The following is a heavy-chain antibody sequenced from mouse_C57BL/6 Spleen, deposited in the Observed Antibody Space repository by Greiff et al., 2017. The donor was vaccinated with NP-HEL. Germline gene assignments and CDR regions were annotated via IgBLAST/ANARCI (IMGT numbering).Heavy chain of an antibody. CDR1: GYSFTSYY. V-gene: IGHV1-66*01. D-gene: IGHD1-1*01. CDR2: IYPGSGNT. CDR3: ARGTAGSSPWFAY. J-gene: IGHJ3*01. Sequence: QVQLQQSGPELVKPGASVKISCKASGYSFTSYYIHWVKQRPGQGLEWIGWIYPGSGNTKYNEKFKGKATLTADTSSSTAYMQLSSLTSEDSAVYYCARGTAGSSPWFAYWGQGTLVTVSA.